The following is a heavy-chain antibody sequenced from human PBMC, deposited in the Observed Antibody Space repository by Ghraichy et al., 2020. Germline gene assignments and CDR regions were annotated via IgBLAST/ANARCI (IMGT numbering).Heavy chain of an antibody. CDR1: GFPFRNYA. J-gene: IGHJ4*02. Sequence: GGSLRLSCAASGFPFRNYAMHWVRQAPGTGLEWVAVTSDDENTKYYADSVKGRLTISRDNSKNILYLQMNNLRIEDTAIYYCARETGLREKSRYFDYWGQGTMVTVSS. CDR2: TSDDENTK. CDR3: ARETGLREKSRYFDY. D-gene: IGHD3-16*01. V-gene: IGHV3-30-3*01.